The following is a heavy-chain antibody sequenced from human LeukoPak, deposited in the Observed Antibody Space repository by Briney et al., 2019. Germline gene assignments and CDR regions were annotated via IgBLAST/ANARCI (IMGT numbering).Heavy chain of an antibody. CDR1: GFAFSDHY. CDR2: ISYDGSNK. D-gene: IGHD2-2*02. Sequence: GGSLRLSCAASGFAFSDHYMNWVRQAPGKGLEWVAVISYDGSNKYYADSVKGRFTISRDNSKNTLYLQMNSLRAEDTAVYYCAKDIPGMGLDYWGQGTLVTVSS. V-gene: IGHV3-30*18. J-gene: IGHJ4*02. CDR3: AKDIPGMGLDY.